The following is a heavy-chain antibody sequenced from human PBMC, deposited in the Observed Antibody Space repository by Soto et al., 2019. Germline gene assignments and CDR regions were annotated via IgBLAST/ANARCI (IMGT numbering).Heavy chain of an antibody. CDR1: GGTFSSYA. J-gene: IGHJ4*02. Sequence: SVKVSCKASGGTFSSYAISWVRQAPGQGLEWMGGIIPIFGTANYAQKFQGRVTMTADESTSTAYMELSSLRSDDTAVYYCAIYSYGYYYFDYWGQGTLVTVSS. CDR2: IIPIFGTA. D-gene: IGHD5-18*01. CDR3: AIYSYGYYYFDY. V-gene: IGHV1-69*13.